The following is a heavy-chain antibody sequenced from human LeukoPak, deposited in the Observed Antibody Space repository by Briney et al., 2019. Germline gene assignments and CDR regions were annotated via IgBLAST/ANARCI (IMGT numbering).Heavy chain of an antibody. J-gene: IGHJ3*02. Sequence: GGSLRLSCAASGFTFTTYWMTWVRQAPGKGLEWVANINQDGTEKYYVDSVKGRFTISRGNAKNSLFLQMNSLRAEDTAVYYCARDRDPGYYDTNGYRRVNAFDIWGQGTMVTVSS. CDR3: ARDRDPGYYDTNGYRRVNAFDI. D-gene: IGHD3-22*01. CDR2: INQDGTEK. V-gene: IGHV3-7*01. CDR1: GFTFTTYW.